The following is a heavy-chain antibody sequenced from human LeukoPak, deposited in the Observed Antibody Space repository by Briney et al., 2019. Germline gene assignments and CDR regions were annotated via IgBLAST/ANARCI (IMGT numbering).Heavy chain of an antibody. V-gene: IGHV1-18*01. CDR1: GYTFTSYT. CDR3: ARDNGRGGSYPWGSDY. Sequence: ASVKVSCRASGYTFTSYTISWVRQAPGQGLEWMGWISADNGNTNYAQKLQGRVTMTTDTSTSTAYMELRSLRSDDTAVYYCARDNGRGGSYPWGSDYWGQGTLVTVSS. CDR2: ISADNGNT. J-gene: IGHJ4*02. D-gene: IGHD1-26*01.